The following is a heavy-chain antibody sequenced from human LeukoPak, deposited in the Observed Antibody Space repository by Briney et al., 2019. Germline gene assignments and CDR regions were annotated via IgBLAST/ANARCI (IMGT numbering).Heavy chain of an antibody. D-gene: IGHD2-15*01. CDR3: ARAAPGDCSGGSCYSEYNWFDP. CDR1: GYTFAIYA. Sequence: ASVKVSFKASGYTFAIYAMHWVRQAPGQRSEWMGWINAGKGNTKYSQKFQGRVTITRDTSASTAYMELSSLRSEDTAVYYCARAAPGDCSGGSCYSEYNWFDPWGQGTLVTVSS. V-gene: IGHV1-3*01. J-gene: IGHJ5*02. CDR2: INAGKGNT.